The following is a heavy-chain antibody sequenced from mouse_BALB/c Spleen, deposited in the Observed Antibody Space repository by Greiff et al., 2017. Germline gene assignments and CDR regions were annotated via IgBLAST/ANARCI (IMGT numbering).Heavy chain of an antibody. Sequence: QVQLQQSGPELVRPGASVKLSCKASGYIFITYCMNWVKQRPGQGLEWIGQIFPASGSTNYYEMFEGKATLTVDTSSSTAYMQLSSLTSEDSAVYYCARSEYDYYAMDYWGQGTSVTVAS. V-gene: IGHV1S40*01. CDR1: GYIFITYC. CDR3: ARSEYDYYAMDY. CDR2: IFPASGST. J-gene: IGHJ4*01. D-gene: IGHD2-10*02.